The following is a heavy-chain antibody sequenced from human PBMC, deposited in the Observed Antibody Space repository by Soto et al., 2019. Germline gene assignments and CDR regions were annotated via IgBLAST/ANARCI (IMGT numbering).Heavy chain of an antibody. V-gene: IGHV4-34*01. CDR2: ITHSGST. D-gene: IGHD4-4*01. J-gene: IGHJ4*02. CDR3: ARGLSRLQRVLH. CDR1: GGSFSGYY. Sequence: NPSETLSLTCAVYGGSFSGYYWSWIRQPPGKGLEWIGEITHSGSTNYNPSLESRVSISVDTSKNQFSLKQSSVTAADAAVYYCARGLSRLQRVLHWGQGTLVTVSS.